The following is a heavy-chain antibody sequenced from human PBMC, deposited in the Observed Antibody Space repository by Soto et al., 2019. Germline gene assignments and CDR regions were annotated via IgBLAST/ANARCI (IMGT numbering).Heavy chain of an antibody. CDR2: ISGSGGST. V-gene: IGHV3-23*01. Sequence: GSLRLSCAASGFTFSSYAMSWVRQAPGKGLEWVSAISGSGGSTYYADSVKGRFTISRDNSKNTLYLQMNSLRAEDTAVYYCAKNYYDSSGYQYYFDYWGQGTLVTVSS. D-gene: IGHD3-22*01. J-gene: IGHJ4*02. CDR1: GFTFSSYA. CDR3: AKNYYDSSGYQYYFDY.